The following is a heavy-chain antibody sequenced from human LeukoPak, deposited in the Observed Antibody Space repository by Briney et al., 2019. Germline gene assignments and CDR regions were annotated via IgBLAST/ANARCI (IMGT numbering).Heavy chain of an antibody. V-gene: IGHV4-39*01. CDR1: GGSISSSSYY. CDR3: ARQGADEVLYCSSTSCPGAYYYYMDV. Sequence: SETLSLTCTVSGGSISSSSYYWGWIRQPPGKGLEWIGSIYYSGSTYYNPSLKSRVTISVDTSKNQFSLKLSSVTAADTAVYYCARQGADEVLYCSSTSCPGAYYYYMDVWGKGTTVTVS. J-gene: IGHJ6*03. CDR2: IYYSGST. D-gene: IGHD2-2*01.